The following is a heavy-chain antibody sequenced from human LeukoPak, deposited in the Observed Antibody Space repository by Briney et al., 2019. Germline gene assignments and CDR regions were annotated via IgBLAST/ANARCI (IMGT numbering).Heavy chain of an antibody. CDR2: INSDGSST. D-gene: IGHD3-9*01. CDR3: ARDSGGYFDRNHFGY. CDR1: GFTFSSYW. J-gene: IGHJ4*02. Sequence: GGSLRLSCAASGFTFSSYWMHWVRQTPGKGLVWVSRINSDGSSTSYADSVKGRFTISRDNAKNTVYLQMNSLRAEDTAVYYCARDSGGYFDRNHFGYWGQGTLVTVSS. V-gene: IGHV3-74*01.